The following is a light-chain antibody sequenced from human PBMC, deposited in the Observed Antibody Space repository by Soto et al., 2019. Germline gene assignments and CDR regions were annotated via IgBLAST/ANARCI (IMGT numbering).Light chain of an antibody. Sequence: EVVLTQSPGTLSLSPGERATLSCRASQSVTNFLGWYQQKPGQAPRLLINDASNRATGIPARFSGSGSGTDFTLTISSLEPEDFAVYYCQHRRTFGPGTKVHIK. V-gene: IGKV3-11*01. J-gene: IGKJ3*01. CDR2: DAS. CDR3: QHRRT. CDR1: QSVTNF.